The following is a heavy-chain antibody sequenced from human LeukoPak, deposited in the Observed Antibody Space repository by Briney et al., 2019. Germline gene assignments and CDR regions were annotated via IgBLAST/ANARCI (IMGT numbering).Heavy chain of an antibody. V-gene: IGHV3-74*01. CDR2: ISGDGSST. CDR1: GFTFSSFY. Sequence: AGGSLRLSCAASGFTFSSFYMHWVRQVPGKGLVWVSRISGDGSSTTYVDSVKGRFTISRDNAKNTLYLQMNSLRAEDTAVYYCARVTGYMIEDYFDYWGQGTLVTVSS. J-gene: IGHJ4*02. CDR3: ARVTGYMIEDYFDY. D-gene: IGHD3-22*01.